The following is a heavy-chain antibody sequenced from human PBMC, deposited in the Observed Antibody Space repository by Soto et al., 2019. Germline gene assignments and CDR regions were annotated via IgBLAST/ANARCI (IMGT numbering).Heavy chain of an antibody. CDR1: GGPIKTGDYY. V-gene: IGHV4-30-4*01. CDR2: XFXSXAX. Sequence: PSETLSITCTASGGPIKTGDYYWNWIRQPPGKGXEWXXXXFXSXAXXXXRXLKSRAAISMDTSKNQFSLSLTSVTAADTAVYYCARAGFSYGHLLFWGQGTLVTSPQ. D-gene: IGHD3-10*01. CDR3: ARAGFSYGHLLF. J-gene: IGHJ4*02.